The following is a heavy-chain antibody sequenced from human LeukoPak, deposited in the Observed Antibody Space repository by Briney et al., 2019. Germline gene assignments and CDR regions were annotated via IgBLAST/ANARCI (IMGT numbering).Heavy chain of an antibody. J-gene: IGHJ4*02. CDR1: GGSISSSNW. V-gene: IGHV4-4*02. CDR2: IYHSGST. Sequence: SETLSLTCAVSGGSISSSNWWTWVRQPPGKGLEWIGEIYHSGSTNYNPSLKSRVTMSVDTSKNQFSLKLSSVTAADTAVYYCARVSVSSGYYLKLYYFDYWGQGTLVTVSS. CDR3: ARVSVSSGYYLKLYYFDY. D-gene: IGHD3-22*01.